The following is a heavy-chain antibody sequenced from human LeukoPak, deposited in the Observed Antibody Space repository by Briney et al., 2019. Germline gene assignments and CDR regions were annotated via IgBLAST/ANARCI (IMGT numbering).Heavy chain of an antibody. Sequence: PSETLSLTCAVYGGSFSGYYWSWTRQPPGKGLEWIGEINHSGSTNYNPSLKSRVTISVDTSKNQFSLKLSSVTAADTAVYYCARVTVGGSYYFPDWGQGTLVTVSS. CDR3: ARVTVGGSYYFPD. D-gene: IGHD1-26*01. CDR1: GGSFSGYY. J-gene: IGHJ4*02. CDR2: INHSGST. V-gene: IGHV4-34*01.